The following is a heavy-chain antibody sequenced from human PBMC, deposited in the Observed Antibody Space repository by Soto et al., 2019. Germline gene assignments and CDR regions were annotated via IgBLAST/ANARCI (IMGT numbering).Heavy chain of an antibody. J-gene: IGHJ6*02. CDR3: ARGPRYDFWSGPRWSIGMDV. V-gene: IGHV4-34*01. CDR2: INHSGST. CDR1: GGSFSGYY. Sequence: LSLTCAVYGGSFSGYYWSWIRQPPGKGLEWIGEINHSGSTNYNPSLKSRVTISVDTSKNQFSLKLSSVTAADTAVYYCARGPRYDFWSGPRWSIGMDVWGQGTTVTVS. D-gene: IGHD3-3*01.